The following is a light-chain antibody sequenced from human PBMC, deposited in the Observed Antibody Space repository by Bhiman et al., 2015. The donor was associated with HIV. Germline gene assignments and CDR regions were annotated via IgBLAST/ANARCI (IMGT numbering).Light chain of an antibody. CDR1: SSDVGGYNY. J-gene: IGLJ2*01. CDR2: DVS. CDR3: SSYRSSSPSVV. V-gene: IGLV2-14*03. Sequence: QSALTQPASVSGSPGQSITISCTGTSSDVGGYNYVSWYQQHPGKAPKVMIYDVSKRPSGVSNRFSGSKSANTASLTISGLQAEDEADYYCSSYRSSSPSVVFGGGTRLTVL.